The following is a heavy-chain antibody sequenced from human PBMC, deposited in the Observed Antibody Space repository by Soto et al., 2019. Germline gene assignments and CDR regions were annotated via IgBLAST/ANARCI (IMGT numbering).Heavy chain of an antibody. D-gene: IGHD5-12*01. CDR2: INAGNGNT. CDR1: GYTFTSYA. Sequence: QVQLVQSGAEVKKPGASVKVSCKASGYTFTSYAMHWVLQAPGQRLEWMGWINAGNGNTKYSQKFQGRVTITRDTSASTAYMELSSLRSEDTAVYYCARDSWLRDNWVSHFDFWGEGTLVTVSS. V-gene: IGHV1-3*01. J-gene: IGHJ4*02. CDR3: ARDSWLRDNWVSHFDF.